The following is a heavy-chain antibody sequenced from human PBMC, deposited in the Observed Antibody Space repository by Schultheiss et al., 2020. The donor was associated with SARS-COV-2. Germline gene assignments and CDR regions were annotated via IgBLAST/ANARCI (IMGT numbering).Heavy chain of an antibody. Sequence: GGSLRLSCKGSGYSFTSYWIAWVRQMPGKGLEWMGIIHPGDSDTRYSPSFQGQVTISADKSISTAYLQWSSLKASDTAMYYCARGRDCSGGSCQGDPWGQGTLVTVSS. CDR3: ARGRDCSGGSCQGDP. J-gene: IGHJ5*02. CDR1: GYSFTSYW. CDR2: IHPGDSDT. D-gene: IGHD2-15*01. V-gene: IGHV5-51*01.